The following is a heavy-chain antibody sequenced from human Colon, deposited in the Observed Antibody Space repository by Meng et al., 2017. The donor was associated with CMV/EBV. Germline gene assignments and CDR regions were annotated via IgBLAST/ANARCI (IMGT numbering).Heavy chain of an antibody. CDR1: GFTFSSYA. Sequence: GESLKISCVASGFTFSSYAMSWVRQAPGKGLEWVSLIYSGGTGTNYADSVKGRFTISRDNSKNTLYLQMNSLRAEDTAVYYCAKEIVPAAPTGCFDPWGQGTLVTVSS. CDR3: AKEIVPAAPTGCFDP. CDR2: IYSGGTGT. V-gene: IGHV3-23*03. D-gene: IGHD2-2*01. J-gene: IGHJ5*02.